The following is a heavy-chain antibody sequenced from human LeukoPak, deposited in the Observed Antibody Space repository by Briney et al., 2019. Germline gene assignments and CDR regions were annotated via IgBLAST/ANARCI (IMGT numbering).Heavy chain of an antibody. Sequence: PGGSLRLSCAASGFTFSTYAIHWVRQAPGKGLEWVAVIWYDGSEQYYADSVKGRFIISRDNSKNTLYLQMNSLRAEDTAIYYCAKKEGDTYFSWYMDVWGKGTTVTVSS. CDR1: GFTFSTYA. D-gene: IGHD2-21*01. CDR3: AKKEGDTYFSWYMDV. V-gene: IGHV3-33*06. CDR2: IWYDGSEQ. J-gene: IGHJ6*03.